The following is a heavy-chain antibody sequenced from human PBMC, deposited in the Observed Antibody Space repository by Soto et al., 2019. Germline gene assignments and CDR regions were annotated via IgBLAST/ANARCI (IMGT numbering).Heavy chain of an antibody. CDR3: GRWVRGHGVRYFDY. J-gene: IGHJ4*02. V-gene: IGHV6-1*01. CDR1: GDTVSSNSAA. CDR2: THYRSKWYS. D-gene: IGHD3-10*01. Sequence: SQTLSLTCAISGDTVSSNSAAWNWIRQSPSRGLEWLGRTHYRSKWYSGYAVSVKSRITINPDTSKNQFSLLLNSVTPEATTVYYCGRWVRGHGVRYFDYWGQITLLTFSS.